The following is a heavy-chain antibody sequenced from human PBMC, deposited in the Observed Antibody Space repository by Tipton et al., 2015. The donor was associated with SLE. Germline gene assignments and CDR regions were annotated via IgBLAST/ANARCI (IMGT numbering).Heavy chain of an antibody. Sequence: TLSLTCTVSGGSISSGGYYWSWIRQHPGKGLEWIGRIYTSGSTNYNPSLKSRVTISVDTSKNQFSLKLSSVTAADTAVYYCARVDSSSSRTGFDPWGQGTLVTVSS. V-gene: IGHV4-61*02. J-gene: IGHJ5*02. CDR3: ARVDSSSSRTGFDP. CDR2: IYTSGST. D-gene: IGHD6-13*01. CDR1: GGSISSGGYY.